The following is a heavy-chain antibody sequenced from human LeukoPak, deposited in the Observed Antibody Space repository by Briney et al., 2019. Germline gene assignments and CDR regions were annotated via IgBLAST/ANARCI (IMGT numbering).Heavy chain of an antibody. D-gene: IGHD1-26*01. CDR1: GFTFSGYA. Sequence: GGSLRLSCAASGFTFSGYAMSWVRQAPGKGLEWVSAISGSGGSTYYADSVKGRFTISRDNSKNTLYLQMNSLRAEDTAVYYCAKIGIVGATMYYFDYWGQGTLVTVSS. CDR3: AKIGIVGATMYYFDY. CDR2: ISGSGGST. J-gene: IGHJ4*02. V-gene: IGHV3-23*01.